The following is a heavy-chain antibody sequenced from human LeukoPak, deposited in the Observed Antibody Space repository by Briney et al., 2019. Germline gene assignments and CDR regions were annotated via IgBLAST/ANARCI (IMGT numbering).Heavy chain of an antibody. CDR2: IYYSGST. D-gene: IGHD5-18*01. Sequence: SETLSLTCTVSGDSISSSDYCWGWIRQPPGKGLAWIGCIYYSGSTYYTPSLKSRVTISVDTSKTQFSLKLSSVTAAETAVYYCAREGRYRYGYNEYHLYMDIWGKGTTVTVSS. CDR3: AREGRYRYGYNEYHLYMDI. CDR1: GDSISSSDYC. V-gene: IGHV4-39*07. J-gene: IGHJ6*03.